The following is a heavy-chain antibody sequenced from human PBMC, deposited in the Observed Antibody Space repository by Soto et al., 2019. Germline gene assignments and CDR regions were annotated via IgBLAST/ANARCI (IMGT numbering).Heavy chain of an antibody. D-gene: IGHD2-2*01. CDR3: VRDSYRGFYFDY. Sequence: EVQLVESGGGLVQPGGSLRLSCAASGFTFSDHYMDWVRQAPGKGLEWVGRIRNRPNSYTTQYAASVKGRFAVLRDDSENLVYLQMNDLKTEDTAVYYCVRDSYRGFYFDYWGQGAQVNVSS. V-gene: IGHV3-72*01. CDR1: GFTFSDHY. J-gene: IGHJ4*02. CDR2: IRNRPNSYTT.